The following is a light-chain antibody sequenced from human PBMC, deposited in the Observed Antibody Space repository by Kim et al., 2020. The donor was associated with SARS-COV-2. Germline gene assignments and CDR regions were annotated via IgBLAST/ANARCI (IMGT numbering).Light chain of an antibody. CDR1: RQHGGPPR. J-gene: IGLJ2*01. V-gene: IGLV10-54*04. CDR3: SAWDRSLNAVV. Sequence: RQTGTLLCTGKRQHGGPPRTSWLPPHQGHPPQPPSYRNNNRPSGISERFSASRSGDTASLTITGLQPEDEADYYCSAWDRSLNAVVFGGGTQLTVL. CDR2: RNN.